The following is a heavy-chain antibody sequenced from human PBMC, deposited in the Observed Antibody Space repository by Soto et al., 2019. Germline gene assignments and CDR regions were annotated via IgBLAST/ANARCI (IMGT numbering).Heavy chain of an antibody. V-gene: IGHV3-49*03. D-gene: IGHD4-17*01. CDR1: GFTFGDYA. CDR2: FRSKAYGGTT. CDR3: TSAQHDYGDYGGYYYYYMDV. J-gene: IGHJ6*03. Sequence: GGSLRLSCTASGFTFGDYAMSWFRQAPGKGLEWVGFFRSKAYGGTTEYAASVKGRFTISRDDSKSIAYLQMNSLKTEDTAVYYCTSAQHDYGDYGGYYYYYMDVWGKGTAVTVSS.